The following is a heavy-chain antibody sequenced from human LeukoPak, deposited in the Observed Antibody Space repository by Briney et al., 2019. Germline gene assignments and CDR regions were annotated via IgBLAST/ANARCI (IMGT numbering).Heavy chain of an antibody. Sequence: PGGSLRLSCAASGFTFSSYGMHWVRQAPGKGLEWVAFIRYDGSNKYYADSVKGRFTISRDDSKNTLYLQMNSLRAEDTAVYYCAREDILTGYRFDYWGQGTLVTVSS. J-gene: IGHJ4*02. CDR3: AREDILTGYRFDY. D-gene: IGHD3-9*01. CDR2: IRYDGSNK. CDR1: GFTFSSYG. V-gene: IGHV3-30*02.